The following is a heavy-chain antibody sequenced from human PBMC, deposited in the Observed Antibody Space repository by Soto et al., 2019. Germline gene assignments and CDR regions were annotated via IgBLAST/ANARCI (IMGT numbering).Heavy chain of an antibody. D-gene: IGHD6-13*01. CDR3: ARASRQQLVHYGMDV. V-gene: IGHV3-30-3*01. CDR1: GFTFSSYA. Sequence: QVQLVESGGGVVQPGRSLRLSCAASGFTFSSYAMHWVRQAPGKGLEWVAVISYDGSNKYYADSVKGRFTISRDNSKNTLYLQMNSLRAEDTAVYYCARASRQQLVHYGMDVWGQGTTVTVS. J-gene: IGHJ6*02. CDR2: ISYDGSNK.